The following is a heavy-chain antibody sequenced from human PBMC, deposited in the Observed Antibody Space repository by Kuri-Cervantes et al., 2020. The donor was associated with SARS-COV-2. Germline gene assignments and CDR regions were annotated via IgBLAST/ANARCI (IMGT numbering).Heavy chain of an antibody. Sequence: ASVKVSCNASGYTFNSYGIGWVRQAPGQGLEWMGWISAYNGNTNYAQKLQGRVTMTTDTSTSTAHMELRSLRSDDTAVYYCAREGPILSDIDYWVQGTLVTVSS. J-gene: IGHJ4*02. D-gene: IGHD2/OR15-2a*01. CDR1: GYTFNSYG. V-gene: IGHV1-18*01. CDR2: ISAYNGNT. CDR3: AREGPILSDIDY.